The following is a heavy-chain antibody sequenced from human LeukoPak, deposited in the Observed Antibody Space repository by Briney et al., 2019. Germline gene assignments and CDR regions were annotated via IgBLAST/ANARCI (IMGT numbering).Heavy chain of an antibody. CDR1: GGSISSSSYY. CDR2: IYYSGST. J-gene: IGHJ5*02. CDR3: ARQGCSSTSCYIFWFDT. D-gene: IGHD2-2*02. Sequence: SETLSLTCTVSGGSISSSSYYWGWIRQPPGKGLEWIGSIYYSGSTYYNPSLKSRVTISVDTSKNQFSLKLSSVTAADTAVYYCARQGCSSTSCYIFWFDTWGQGIPVTVSS. V-gene: IGHV4-39*01.